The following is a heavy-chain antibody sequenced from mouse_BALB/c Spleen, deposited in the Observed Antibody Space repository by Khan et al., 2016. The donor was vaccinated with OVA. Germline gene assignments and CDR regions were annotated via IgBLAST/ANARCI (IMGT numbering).Heavy chain of an antibody. CDR2: IYPGSDNA. V-gene: IGHV1-81*01. CDR3: AIGDGHYVYFDY. CDR1: GYTFTYYG. J-gene: IGHJ2*01. D-gene: IGHD2-3*01. Sequence: QVQLQQSGPELVKPGASVKMSCKASGYTFTYYGITWVKQRTGQGLEWIGEIYPGSDNAYYNERFKGKATLTADKSSNTTHLQLSSLPSEDSAVYFCAIGDGHYVYFDYWGQGTTLTVSS.